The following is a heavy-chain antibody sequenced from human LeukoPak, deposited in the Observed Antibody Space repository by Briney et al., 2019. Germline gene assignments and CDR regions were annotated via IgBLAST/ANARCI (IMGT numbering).Heavy chain of an antibody. CDR1: GGSISSGSYY. J-gene: IGHJ6*03. CDR3: ARHRGPVYGGYVLYYYYYYMDV. CDR2: IYTSGST. Sequence: SETLSLTCTVSGGSISSGSYYWSWIRQPAGKGLEWIGRIYTSGSTNYNPSLKSRVTISVDTSKNQFSLKLSSVTAADTAVYYCARHRGPVYGGYVLYYYYYYMDVWGKGTTVTISS. V-gene: IGHV4-61*02. D-gene: IGHD5-12*01.